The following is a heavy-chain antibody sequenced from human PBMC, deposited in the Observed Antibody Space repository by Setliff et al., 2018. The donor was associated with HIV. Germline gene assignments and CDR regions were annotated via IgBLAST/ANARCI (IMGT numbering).Heavy chain of an antibody. D-gene: IGHD5-12*01. V-gene: IGHV1-69*10. CDR2: IIPIASVP. CDR3: ARGPLYGYDRGYFDY. J-gene: IGHJ4*02. Sequence: GASVKVSCKASGYTFTSYGISWVRQAPGQGLEWMGGIIPIASVPNYSQKFQDRLTITADESTTTVYMDMSSLRSEDTAQYYCARGPLYGYDRGYFDYWGQGTLVTVSS. CDR1: GYTFTSYG.